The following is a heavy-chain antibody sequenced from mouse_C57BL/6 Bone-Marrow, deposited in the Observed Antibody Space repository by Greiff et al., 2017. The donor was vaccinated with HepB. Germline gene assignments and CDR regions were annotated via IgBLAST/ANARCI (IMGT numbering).Heavy chain of an antibody. V-gene: IGHV1-64*01. D-gene: IGHD2-5*01. CDR2: IHPNSGST. CDR1: GYTFTSYW. Sequence: QVQLQQPGAELVKPGASVKLSCKASGYTFTSYWMHWVKQRPGQGLEWIGMIHPNSGSTNYNEKFKSKATLTVDKSSSTAYMQLSSLTSEDSAVYYCAGEAYYSNYDYYAMDYWGQGTPVTVSS. J-gene: IGHJ4*01. CDR3: AGEAYYSNYDYYAMDY.